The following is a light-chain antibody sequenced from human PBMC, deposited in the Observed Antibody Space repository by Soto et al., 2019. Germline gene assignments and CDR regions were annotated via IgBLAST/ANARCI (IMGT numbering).Light chain of an antibody. J-gene: IGLJ1*01. CDR3: RSYTSSSTLV. CDR1: SSDVGGYNY. Sequence: QSALTQPASVSGSPGQSITISCTGTSSDVGGYNYVSWYQQHPGKAPKLMIYEVSNRPSGVSNRFSGSKSGNTASLTISGLQAEDEADYDCRSYTSSSTLVFATGTKLTVL. CDR2: EVS. V-gene: IGLV2-14*01.